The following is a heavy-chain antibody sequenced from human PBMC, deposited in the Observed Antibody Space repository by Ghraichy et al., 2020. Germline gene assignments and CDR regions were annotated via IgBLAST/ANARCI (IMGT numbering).Heavy chain of an antibody. CDR1: GFTFSSYA. CDR3: AKRGEIVVVPAANNLDWYFDL. CDR2: ISGSGGST. V-gene: IGHV3-23*01. Sequence: GGSLRLSCAASGFTFSSYAMSWVRQAPGKGLEWVSAISGSGGSTYYTDSVKGRFTISRDNSKNTLYLQMNSLRAEDTAVYYCAKRGEIVVVPAANNLDWYFDLWGRGTLVTVSS. J-gene: IGHJ2*01. D-gene: IGHD2-2*01.